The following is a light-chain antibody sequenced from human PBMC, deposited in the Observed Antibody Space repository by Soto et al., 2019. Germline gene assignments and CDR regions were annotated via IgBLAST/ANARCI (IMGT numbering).Light chain of an antibody. J-gene: IGKJ1*01. CDR2: GVS. CDR3: QQYNNWPWT. CDR1: QSVSSRY. V-gene: IGKV3-20*01. Sequence: EILLSQSPGTLSLSPEERATLSCRASQSVSSRYLAWYQQKPGQSPRLLIYGVSSRATGIPDRFSGSGSGTDFTLTISSLQSEDFAVYYCQQYNNWPWTFGQGTKVDIK.